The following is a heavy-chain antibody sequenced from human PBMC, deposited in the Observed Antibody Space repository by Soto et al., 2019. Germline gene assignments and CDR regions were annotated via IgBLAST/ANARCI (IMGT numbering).Heavy chain of an antibody. CDR3: ARLGDYYQAFDY. CDR2: IYYAGTT. D-gene: IGHD3-22*01. Sequence: SETLSLTCTVSGGSMSSYYWSWFRRPPGKGLEWIGYIYYAGTTSYNPSLKSRVTVSVDTSKNQFSLNLSSVTAADAAMYYCARLGDYYQAFDYWGQGALVTVSS. J-gene: IGHJ4*02. V-gene: IGHV4-59*08. CDR1: GGSMSSYY.